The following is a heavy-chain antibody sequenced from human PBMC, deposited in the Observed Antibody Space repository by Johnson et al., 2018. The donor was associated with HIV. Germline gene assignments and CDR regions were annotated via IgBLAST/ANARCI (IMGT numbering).Heavy chain of an antibody. Sequence: QVQLVESGGGVVQPGGSLRLSCAASGFTFRSYGMPWVRQAPGKGLEWVTFIRYDGSNKYYADSVKGRFTISRDNSKNTLYLQLNSLRAEDTAVYFCATITEDAFDIWGQGTMVTVSS. J-gene: IGHJ3*02. CDR1: GFTFRSYG. D-gene: IGHD5-12*01. V-gene: IGHV3-30*02. CDR2: IRYDGSNK. CDR3: ATITEDAFDI.